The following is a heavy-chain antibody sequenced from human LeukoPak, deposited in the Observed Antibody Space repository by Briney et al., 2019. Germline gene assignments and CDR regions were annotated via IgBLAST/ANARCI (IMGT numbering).Heavy chain of an antibody. J-gene: IGHJ4*02. CDR3: AREVINSEFDY. V-gene: IGHV4-4*02. D-gene: IGHD3-10*01. CDR1: GDSINTNHW. Sequence: SGTLSLTCTVSGDSINTNHWWGWVRQPPGKGLEWIGEVYHSGSTNYSPSHKSRVTISIDKSKNLYSLNLNFVTAADTAVYFCAREVINSEFDYWGQGILVTVSS. CDR2: VYHSGST.